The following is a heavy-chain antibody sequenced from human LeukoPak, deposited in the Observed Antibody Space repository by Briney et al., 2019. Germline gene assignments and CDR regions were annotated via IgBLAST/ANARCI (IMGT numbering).Heavy chain of an antibody. V-gene: IGHV3-30*01. J-gene: IGHJ4*02. Sequence: GRSLRLSCAASGFTFSSYAMHWVRQAPGKGLEWGAVISYDGSNKYYADSVKGRFTISRDNSKNTLYLQMNSLRAEDTAVYYCARAGTLFWSGYPYYFDYWGQGTLVTVSS. CDR2: ISYDGSNK. D-gene: IGHD3-3*01. CDR3: ARAGTLFWSGYPYYFDY. CDR1: GFTFSSYA.